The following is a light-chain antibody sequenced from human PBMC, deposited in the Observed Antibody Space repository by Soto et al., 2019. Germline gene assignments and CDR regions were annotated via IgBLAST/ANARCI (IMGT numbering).Light chain of an antibody. CDR2: EVS. J-gene: IGLJ1*01. V-gene: IGLV2-14*01. Sequence: QSALTQPASVSGSPGQSITISCTGTSSDVGGYNYVSWYQQHPGKAPKLMIYEVSNRPSGVSNRFSGSKSGNTASLTISGLQTEDDAVYYCSSYTTSSTPCVFGTGTKLTVL. CDR1: SSDVGGYNY. CDR3: SSYTTSSTPCV.